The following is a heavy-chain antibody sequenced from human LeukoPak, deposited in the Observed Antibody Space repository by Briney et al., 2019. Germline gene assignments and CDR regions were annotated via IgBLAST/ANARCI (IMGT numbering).Heavy chain of an antibody. CDR2: ISAYNGNT. J-gene: IGHJ4*02. V-gene: IGHV1-18*01. D-gene: IGHD3-9*01. Sequence: ASVKVSCKASGYTFTSYGISWVRQAPGQGLEWMGWISAYNGNTNYAQKLQGRVTITTDESTSTAYMELSSLRSEDTAVYYRARNKNILTGYYTPSFSCFDYWGQGTLVTVSS. CDR1: GYTFTSYG. CDR3: ARNKNILTGYYTPSFSCFDY.